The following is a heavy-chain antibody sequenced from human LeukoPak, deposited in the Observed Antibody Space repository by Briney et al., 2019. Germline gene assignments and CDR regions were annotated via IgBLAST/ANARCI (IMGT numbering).Heavy chain of an antibody. CDR1: GFTFSSYW. CDR3: ARLRIFGVVLIDY. J-gene: IGHJ4*02. V-gene: IGHV3-7*01. Sequence: GGSLRLSCAASGFTFSSYWMSWVRQAPGKGLEWVANIKQDGSEKYYVDSVKGRFTISRDNAKNSLYLQMNSLRAEDTAVYYCARLRIFGVVLIDYWGQGTLVTVSS. D-gene: IGHD3-3*01. CDR2: IKQDGSEK.